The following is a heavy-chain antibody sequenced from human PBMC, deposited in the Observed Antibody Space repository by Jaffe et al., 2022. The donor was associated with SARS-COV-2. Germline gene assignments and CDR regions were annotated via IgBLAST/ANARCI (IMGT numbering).Heavy chain of an antibody. Sequence: EVQLVESGGGLVQPGGSLRLSCAASGFTFSSYWMSWVRQAPGKGLEWVANIKQDGSEKYYVDSVKGRFTISRDNAKNSLYLQMNSLRAEDTAVYYCARGNVVVVAATRRIYYYYGMDVWGQGTTVTVSS. V-gene: IGHV3-7*03. D-gene: IGHD2-15*01. CDR3: ARGNVVVVAATRRIYYYYGMDV. CDR1: GFTFSSYW. CDR2: IKQDGSEK. J-gene: IGHJ6*02.